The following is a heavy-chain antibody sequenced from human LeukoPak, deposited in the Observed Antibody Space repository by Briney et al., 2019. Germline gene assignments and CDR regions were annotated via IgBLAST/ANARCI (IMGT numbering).Heavy chain of an antibody. CDR1: GGSISSSGYY. J-gene: IGHJ3*02. Sequence: SETLSLTCTVSGGSISSSGYYWGCIRQPPGKGLEWVGSIYYSGSTHYNPSLESRVTMSVDMSKNQFSLKLSSVTAADTAVYYCARGYCSSTSCYTGAFDIWGQGTVVTVSS. D-gene: IGHD2-2*02. CDR3: ARGYCSSTSCYTGAFDI. V-gene: IGHV4-39*07. CDR2: IYYSGST.